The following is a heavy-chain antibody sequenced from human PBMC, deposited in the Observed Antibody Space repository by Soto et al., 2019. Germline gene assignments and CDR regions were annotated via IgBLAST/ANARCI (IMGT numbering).Heavy chain of an antibody. CDR1: GFTFSNYA. CDR3: AKDRQQWLTIFDY. CDR2: ISGSGGTT. V-gene: IGHV3-23*01. D-gene: IGHD6-19*01. J-gene: IGHJ4*02. Sequence: EVQLLESGGGLVQPGESLRLSCVVSGFTFSNYAMSWVRQAPGKGLEWVSGISGSGGTTYYADSVKGRFTISRDNYKNTLFLQMNSLRAEDTALYYCAKDRQQWLTIFDYWGQGALVTVSS.